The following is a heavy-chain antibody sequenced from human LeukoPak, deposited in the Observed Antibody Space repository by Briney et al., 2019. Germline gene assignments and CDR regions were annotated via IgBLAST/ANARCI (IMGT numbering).Heavy chain of an antibody. Sequence: GGSLRLSCAASGFIFTDYGMHWVRQAPGKGLEWLTFIRYDGSDKYYADSVKGRFTISRDNAKNTLYLQMNSLRAEDTAVYYCARTRTNDYWGQGTLVTVSS. CDR2: IRYDGSDK. CDR1: GFIFTDYG. D-gene: IGHD1-1*01. V-gene: IGHV3-30*02. CDR3: ARTRTNDY. J-gene: IGHJ4*02.